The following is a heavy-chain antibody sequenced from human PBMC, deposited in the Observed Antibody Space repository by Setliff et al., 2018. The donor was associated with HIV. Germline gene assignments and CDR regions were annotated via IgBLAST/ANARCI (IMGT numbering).Heavy chain of an antibody. Sequence: SETLSLTCTVSGASISGFYWSWIRQPPGKGLEWIGYFSYSVITNYNPSLKSRVTISVDTSKNQFSLKLSSVTAADTAVYYCARIRPDLVFDYWGQGTLVTVSS. CDR2: FSYSVIT. V-gene: IGHV4-59*01. CDR1: GASISGFY. J-gene: IGHJ4*02. D-gene: IGHD3-16*02. CDR3: ARIRPDLVFDY.